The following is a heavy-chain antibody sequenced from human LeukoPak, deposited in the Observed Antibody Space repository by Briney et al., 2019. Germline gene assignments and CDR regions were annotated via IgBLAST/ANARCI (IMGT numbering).Heavy chain of an antibody. Sequence: GGSLRLSCAASGFTFVDYGMSWVRQAPGKGLEWVSRINWNGGSTGYADSVKGRFTISRDNAKNSLYLQMNSLRAEDTALYYCARVGVVGCLDYWGQGTLVTVSS. CDR2: INWNGGST. D-gene: IGHD3-3*01. J-gene: IGHJ4*02. CDR1: GFTFVDYG. V-gene: IGHV3-20*04. CDR3: ARVGVVGCLDY.